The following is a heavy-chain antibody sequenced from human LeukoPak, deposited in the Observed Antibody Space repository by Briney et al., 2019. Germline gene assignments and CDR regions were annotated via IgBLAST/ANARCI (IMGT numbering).Heavy chain of an antibody. CDR3: ARESYGGNLNY. J-gene: IGHJ4*02. V-gene: IGHV3-48*03. CDR1: GFTFSSYA. Sequence: PGGSLRLSCAASGFTFSSYAMSWVRQAPGKGLEGVSYISSSGSTIYYADSVKGRFTISRDNAKNSLYLQMNSLRAEDTAVYYCARESYGGNLNYWGQGTLVTVSS. D-gene: IGHD4-23*01. CDR2: ISSSGSTI.